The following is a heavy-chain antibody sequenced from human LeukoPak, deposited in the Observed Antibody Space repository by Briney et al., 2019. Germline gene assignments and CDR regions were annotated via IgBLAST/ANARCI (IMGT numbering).Heavy chain of an antibody. J-gene: IGHJ4*02. CDR3: ARGTPNWNYLDY. Sequence: SETLSLTCTVSGGSISSYYWSWIRQPPGKGLEWIGYIYYSGSNNYNPSLKSRVTISVDTSKNQFSLKLSSVTAADTAVYYCARGTPNWNYLDYWGQGTLVTAPS. V-gene: IGHV4-59*01. CDR2: IYYSGSN. D-gene: IGHD1-20*01. CDR1: GGSISSYY.